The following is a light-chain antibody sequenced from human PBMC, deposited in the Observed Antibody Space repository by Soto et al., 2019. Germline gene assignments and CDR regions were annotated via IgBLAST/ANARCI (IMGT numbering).Light chain of an antibody. CDR2: AAS. CDR1: QSISSY. CDR3: QQVNTYPLT. Sequence: DIQMTQSPSSLSASVGDRVTITCRASQSISSYLNWYQQKPGKAPKLLIYAASSLQGGVPSRFSGTGSATEFILTISSLQPEDFATYYCQQVNTYPLTFGGGTKVDIK. J-gene: IGKJ4*01. V-gene: IGKV1-39*01.